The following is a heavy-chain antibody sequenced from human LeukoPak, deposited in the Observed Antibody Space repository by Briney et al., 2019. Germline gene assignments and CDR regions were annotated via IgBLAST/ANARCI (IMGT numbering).Heavy chain of an antibody. Sequence: PSETLSLTCAVYGGSLSGYYWSWIRQPPGKGLEWIGEINHSGSTNYNPSLKSRVTISVDTSKNQFSLKLSSVTAADTAVYYCARVVGATWGQGTLATVSS. V-gene: IGHV4-34*01. CDR2: INHSGST. D-gene: IGHD1-26*01. CDR3: ARVVGAT. CDR1: GGSLSGYY. J-gene: IGHJ4*02.